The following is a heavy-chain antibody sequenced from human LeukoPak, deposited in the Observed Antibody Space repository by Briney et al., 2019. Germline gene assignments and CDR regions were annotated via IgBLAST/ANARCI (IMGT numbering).Heavy chain of an antibody. Sequence: ASVKVSCKASGYTFTSYGISWVRQAPGQGLEWMGRIIPILGIANYAQKFQGRVTITADKSTSTAYMELSSLRSEDTAVYYCATSGGGAAAGTDYYYYGMDVWGQGTTVTVSS. CDR2: IIPILGIA. CDR1: GYTFTSYG. J-gene: IGHJ6*02. CDR3: ATSGGGAAAGTDYYYYGMDV. V-gene: IGHV1-69*04. D-gene: IGHD6-13*01.